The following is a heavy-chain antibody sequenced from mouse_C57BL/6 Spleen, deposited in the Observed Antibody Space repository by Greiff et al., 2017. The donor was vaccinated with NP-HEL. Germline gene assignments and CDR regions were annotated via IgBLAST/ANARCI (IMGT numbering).Heavy chain of an antibody. V-gene: IGHV1-39*01. D-gene: IGHD1-1*01. CDR1: GYSFTDYN. J-gene: IGHJ4*01. CDR2: INPNYGTT. CDR3: ARSSTVGYAMDY. Sequence: VHVKQSGPELVKPGASVKISCKASGYSFTDYNMNWVKQSNGKSLEWIGVINPNYGTTSYNQKFKGKATLTVDQSSSTAYMQLNSLTSEDSAVYYCARSSTVGYAMDYWGQGTSVTVSS.